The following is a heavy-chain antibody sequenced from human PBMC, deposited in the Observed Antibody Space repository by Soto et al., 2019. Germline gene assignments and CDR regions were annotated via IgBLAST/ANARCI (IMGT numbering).Heavy chain of an antibody. J-gene: IGHJ4*02. D-gene: IGHD4-17*01. V-gene: IGHV3-21*01. CDR1: GFTFSSYS. CDR2: ISSSSSYI. CDR3: ALETTVTATGFDY. Sequence: PGGSLRLSCAASGFTFSSYSMNWVRQAPGKGLEWVSSISSSSSYIYYADSVKGRFTISRDNAKNSLYLQMNSLRAEDTAVYYCALETTVTATGFDYWGQGTQVTVSS.